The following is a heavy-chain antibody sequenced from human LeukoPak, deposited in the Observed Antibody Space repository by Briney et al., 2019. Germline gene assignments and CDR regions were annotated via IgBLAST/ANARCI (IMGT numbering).Heavy chain of an antibody. Sequence: GGSLRLSCAASGFTFSSYAMSWVRQAPGKGLEWVSAISGSGGSTYYADSVKGRFTISRDNSKNTLYLQMNSLRAEDTAVYYCAKPNLQSIMITFGGVIDPFYYRGQRTLVTVSS. V-gene: IGHV3-23*01. D-gene: IGHD3-16*02. CDR3: AKPNLQSIMITFGGVIDPFYY. CDR1: GFTFSSYA. CDR2: ISGSGGST. J-gene: IGHJ4*02.